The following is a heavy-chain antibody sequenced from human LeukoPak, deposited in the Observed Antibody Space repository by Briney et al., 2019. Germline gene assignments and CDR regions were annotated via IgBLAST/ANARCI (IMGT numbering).Heavy chain of an antibody. Sequence: SETLSLTCTVSGGSISGYYWSWIRQPPGKGLEWIGYIYYSGSTNYNPSLKSRVTISVDTSKNQFSLKLSSVTAADTAVYYCARPRSSDKAFDIWGQGTMVTVSS. V-gene: IGHV4-59*08. D-gene: IGHD2-15*01. CDR3: ARPRSSDKAFDI. CDR2: IYYSGST. J-gene: IGHJ3*02. CDR1: GGSISGYY.